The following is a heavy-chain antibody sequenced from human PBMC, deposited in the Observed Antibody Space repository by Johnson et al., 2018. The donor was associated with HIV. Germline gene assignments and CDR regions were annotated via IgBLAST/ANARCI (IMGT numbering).Heavy chain of an antibody. CDR1: GFTFSSYG. J-gene: IGHJ3*02. Sequence: VQLVESGGGLVQPGGSLRLSCGGSGFTFSSYGMSWVRQAPGKGLEWVSTINWNGARTGYVDSMKGRFTISRDNAKNSLYLQMNSLRAEDTAVYYCARNPTTQYSRLTGDFGAFDIWGQGTMVTVS. CDR2: INWNGART. V-gene: IGHV3-20*04. D-gene: IGHD7-27*01. CDR3: ARNPTTQYSRLTGDFGAFDI.